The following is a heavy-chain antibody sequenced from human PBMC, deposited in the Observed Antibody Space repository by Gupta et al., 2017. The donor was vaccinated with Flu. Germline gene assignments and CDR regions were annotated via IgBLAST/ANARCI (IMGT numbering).Heavy chain of an antibody. CDR3: ARQVGLGSSWSNYYYYGMDV. CDR2: IYPGDSDT. J-gene: IGHJ6*02. CDR1: GYSFTSYW. Sequence: EVQLVQSGAEVKKPGESLKISCKGSGYSFTSYWIGWVRQMPGKGLEWMGIIYPGDSDTRYSPSFQGQVTISADKSISTAYLQWSSLKASDTAMYYCARQVGLGSSWSNYYYYGMDVWGQGTTVTVSS. D-gene: IGHD6-13*01. V-gene: IGHV5-51*01.